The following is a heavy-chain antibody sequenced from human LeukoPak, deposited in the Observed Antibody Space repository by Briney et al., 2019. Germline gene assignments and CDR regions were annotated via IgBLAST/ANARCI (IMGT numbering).Heavy chain of an antibody. CDR1: GGSISSYY. J-gene: IGHJ3*01. CDR2: FYTSGST. CDR3: ARGIPLGL. V-gene: IGHV4-4*07. D-gene: IGHD3-16*01. Sequence: SETLSLTCTVSGGSISSYYWSWIRQPAGKGLQWIGRFYTSGSTSYNPSLKSRVTMSVDTSKNQVSLKLSSVTAADTAVYYCARGIPLGLWGQGTMVTVSS.